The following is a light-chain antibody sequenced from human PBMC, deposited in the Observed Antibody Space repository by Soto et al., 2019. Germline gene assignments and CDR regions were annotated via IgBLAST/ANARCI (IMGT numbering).Light chain of an antibody. Sequence: QSVMTQPPSVSAAPGQKVTISCSGSSSNIGGNSVSWYQQLPGTAPKLLIYDNNKRASGIPDRFSGSKSGTSATLGITGLQTGDEADYYCGTWDSSLSAVVFGGGTKLTVL. CDR2: DNN. V-gene: IGLV1-51*01. J-gene: IGLJ2*01. CDR3: GTWDSSLSAVV. CDR1: SSNIGGNS.